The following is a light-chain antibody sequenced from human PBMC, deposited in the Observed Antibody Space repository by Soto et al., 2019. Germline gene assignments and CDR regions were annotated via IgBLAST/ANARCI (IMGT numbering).Light chain of an antibody. CDR2: DAS. CDR3: QERTGWPPWT. J-gene: IGKJ1*01. CDR1: QSVSLS. V-gene: IGKV3-11*01. Sequence: EIVLTQSPATLSLSPWGRATLSCRASQSVSLSLAWYQQKPGQAPRLLLYDASKRASGFPARFSGSGSGTDFTLTISSLEPEDFAVYYCQERTGWPPWTFGQGTKVDIK.